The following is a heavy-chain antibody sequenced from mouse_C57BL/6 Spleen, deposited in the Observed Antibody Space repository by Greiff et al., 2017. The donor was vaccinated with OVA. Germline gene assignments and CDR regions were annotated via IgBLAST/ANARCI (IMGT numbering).Heavy chain of an antibody. CDR1: GYTFTSYW. Sequence: VQLQQPGAELVKPGASVKVSCKASGYTFTSYWMHWVKQRPGQGLEWIGRIHPSDRDTNYNQKFKGKATLTVDKSSSTAYMQLSSLTSEDSAVYYCAKGAAQARGRGFDYWGQGTTLTVSS. CDR2: IHPSDRDT. V-gene: IGHV1-74*01. CDR3: AKGAAQARGRGFDY. D-gene: IGHD3-2*02. J-gene: IGHJ2*01.